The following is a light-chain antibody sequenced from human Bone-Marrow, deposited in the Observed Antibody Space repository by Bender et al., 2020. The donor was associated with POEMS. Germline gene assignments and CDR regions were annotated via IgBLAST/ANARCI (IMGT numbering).Light chain of an antibody. CDR2: DVS. Sequence: QSALTQPASASGSPGQSVTISCTGTSSDVGTYNYVSWYQQHPGKAPKLVIYDVSNRPSGVSNRFSGSKSGNTASLTISGLQAEDEADYYCQSYDNSLGGWVFGGGTKLTVL. CDR1: SSDVGTYNY. V-gene: IGLV2-14*01. CDR3: QSYDNSLGGWV. J-gene: IGLJ3*02.